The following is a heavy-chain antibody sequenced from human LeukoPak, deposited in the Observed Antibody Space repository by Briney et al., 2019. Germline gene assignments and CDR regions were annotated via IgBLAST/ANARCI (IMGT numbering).Heavy chain of an antibody. CDR3: ASSSGYGGNSPVFNYYYGMDV. V-gene: IGHV1-18*01. D-gene: IGHD4-23*01. CDR1: GYTFTSYG. CDR2: ISAYNGNT. J-gene: IGHJ6*02. Sequence: GASVKVSCKASGYTFTSYGISWVRQAPGQGLEWMGWISAYNGNTNYAQKLQGRVTMTTDTSTSTAYMELRSLRSDDTAVYYCASSSGYGGNSPVFNYYYGMDVWGQGTTVTVSS.